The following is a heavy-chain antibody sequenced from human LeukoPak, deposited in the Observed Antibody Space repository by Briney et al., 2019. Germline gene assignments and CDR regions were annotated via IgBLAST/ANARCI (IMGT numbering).Heavy chain of an antibody. CDR1: GGSISSYY. CDR2: IYTSGST. J-gene: IGHJ6*03. CDR3: ARDTGPSIYYYYMDV. V-gene: IGHV4-4*07. Sequence: SETLSLTCTVSGGSISSYYWSWIRQPAGKGLEWIGRIYTSGSTNYNPSLKSRVTISVDKSKNQFSLKLGSVTAADTAVYYCARDTGPSIYYYYMDVWGKGTTVTVSS.